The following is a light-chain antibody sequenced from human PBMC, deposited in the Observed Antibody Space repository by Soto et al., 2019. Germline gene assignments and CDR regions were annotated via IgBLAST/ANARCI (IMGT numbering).Light chain of an antibody. V-gene: IGLV1-40*01. J-gene: IGLJ2*01. Sequence: QSVLTQPPSVSGAPGQRVTIACTGSTSNIGAGYDVHWYRHLPGAAPKLLLSGHSHRPSGVPDRLSGSKSGTSASLAITGLQAEDEADYYCQSYDSGLVGLIFGAGTK. CDR1: TSNIGAGYD. CDR2: GHS. CDR3: QSYDSGLVGLI.